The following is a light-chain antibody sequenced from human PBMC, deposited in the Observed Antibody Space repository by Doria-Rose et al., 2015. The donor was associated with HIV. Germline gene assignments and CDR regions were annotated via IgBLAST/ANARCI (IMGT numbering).Light chain of an antibody. J-gene: IGKJ1*01. CDR1: QSFSSTY. Sequence: TQSPGTLSLSPGERATLSCRASQSFSSTYLAWYQQKPGQAPSLLIYDGSTRATGIPDRFSASGSGTDFTLTINRLEPEDFALYYCHQYGTSCTFGQVTKVEI. CDR3: HQYGTSCT. CDR2: DGS. V-gene: IGKV3-20*01.